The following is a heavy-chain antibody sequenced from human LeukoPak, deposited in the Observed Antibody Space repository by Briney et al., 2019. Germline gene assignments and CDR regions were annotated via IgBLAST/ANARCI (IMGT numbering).Heavy chain of an antibody. J-gene: IGHJ4*02. D-gene: IGHD5-18*01. CDR2: INPSGGST. CDR1: GYTFTGYY. CDR3: ARDVDTHYYFDY. V-gene: IGHV1-46*01. Sequence: GASVKVSCKASGYTFTGYYMHWVRQAPGQGLEWMGIINPSGGSTRYAQKFQGRVTMTRDMSTSTVYMELSSLRSEDTAVYYCARDVDTHYYFDYWGQGTLVTVSS.